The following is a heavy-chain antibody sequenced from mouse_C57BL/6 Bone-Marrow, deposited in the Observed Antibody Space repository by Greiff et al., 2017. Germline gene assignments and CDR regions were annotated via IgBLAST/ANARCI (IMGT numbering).Heavy chain of an antibody. D-gene: IGHD4-1*01. V-gene: IGHV1-7*01. CDR3: ARELPNWEVDY. CDR1: GYTFTSYW. J-gene: IGHJ2*01. CDR2: INPSSGYT. Sequence: QVQLQQSGAELAKPGASVKLSCKASGYTFTSYWMHWVKQRPGQGLEWIGYINPSSGYTKYNQKFKDKATLTADKSSSTAYMQLSSLTYEDAAVYDCARELPNWEVDYWGQGTTLTVSS.